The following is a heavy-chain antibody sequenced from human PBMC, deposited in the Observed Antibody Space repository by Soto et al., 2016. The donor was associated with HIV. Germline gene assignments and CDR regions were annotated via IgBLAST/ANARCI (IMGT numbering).Heavy chain of an antibody. CDR2: ISSSSSYI. CDR3: ARTGGWYQLLSAFDI. J-gene: IGHJ3*02. Sequence: EVQLVESGGGLVKPGGSLRLSCVASGFTFSSYSMNWVRQAPGKGLEWVSSISSSSSYIYYADSVKGRFTISRDNAKNSLYLQMNSLRAEDTAVYYCARTGGWYQLLSAFDIVGPRDNGHRLF. D-gene: IGHD2-2*01. V-gene: IGHV3-21*01. CDR1: GFTFSSYS.